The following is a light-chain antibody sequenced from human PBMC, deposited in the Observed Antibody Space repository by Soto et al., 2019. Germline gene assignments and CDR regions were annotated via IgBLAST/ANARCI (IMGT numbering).Light chain of an antibody. CDR1: QSLLHSNGFNY. V-gene: IGKV2-28*01. CDR2: MAS. CDR3: MQAVQTPWS. Sequence: EIVVTQSPLSLPVIRGEWACISCRSSQSLLHSNGFNYWDWYLQRPAQAPQLPIYMASSRASGVPDRFTGSGSGTDFTLTITRVEAEDVGIYYCMQAVQTPWSFGQGTKVDIK. J-gene: IGKJ1*01.